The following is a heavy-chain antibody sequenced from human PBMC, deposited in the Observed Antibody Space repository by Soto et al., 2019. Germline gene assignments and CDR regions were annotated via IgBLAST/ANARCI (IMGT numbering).Heavy chain of an antibody. CDR2: IYSGGST. CDR3: AGSNLAAPPWLGDDAFDI. V-gene: IGHV3-53*01. CDR1: GFTVSSNY. J-gene: IGHJ3*02. Sequence: GSLRLSCAASGFTVSSNYMSWVRQAPGKGLEWVSVIYSGGSTYYADSVKGRFTISRDNSKNTLYLQMNSLRAEDTAVYYCAGSNLAAPPWLGDDAFDIWGQGTMVTVSS. D-gene: IGHD6-6*01.